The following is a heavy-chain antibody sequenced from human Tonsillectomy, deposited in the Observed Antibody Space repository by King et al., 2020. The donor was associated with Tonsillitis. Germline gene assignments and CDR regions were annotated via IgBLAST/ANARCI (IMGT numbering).Heavy chain of an antibody. D-gene: IGHD1-26*01. Sequence: VQLVESGGGLVQPGGSLRLACAASGFTFSSYAMSWVRQAPGKGLEWVSAISGSGGTTYYADSGKGRLTSSRDHSKNTLYLKMNSLRAEDTAIYYCAKDRAGSGSYFSSAFDIWGQGTVVTVSS. CDR1: GFTFSSYA. CDR3: AKDRAGSGSYFSSAFDI. CDR2: ISGSGGTT. J-gene: IGHJ3*02. V-gene: IGHV3-23*04.